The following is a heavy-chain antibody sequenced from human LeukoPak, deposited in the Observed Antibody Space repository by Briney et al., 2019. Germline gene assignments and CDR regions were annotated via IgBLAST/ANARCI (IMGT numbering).Heavy chain of an antibody. D-gene: IGHD6-13*01. CDR3: ARVTPSAAAGTDY. CDR2: ISSSSSYI. Sequence: GGSLRLSCAASGFTFSSYSMNWVRQAPGKGLEWVSSISSSSSYIYYADSVKGRFTISSDNAKSSLYLQMNSLRAEDTAVYYCARVTPSAAAGTDYWGQGTLVTVSS. V-gene: IGHV3-21*01. J-gene: IGHJ4*02. CDR1: GFTFSSYS.